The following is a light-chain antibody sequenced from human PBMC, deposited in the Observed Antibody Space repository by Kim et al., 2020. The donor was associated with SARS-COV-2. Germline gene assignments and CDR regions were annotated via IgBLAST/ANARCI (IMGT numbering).Light chain of an antibody. CDR3: QAWDSSTSV. CDR1: KLGDKY. CDR2: QDS. V-gene: IGLV3-1*01. Sequence: QGQTASITCSGDKLGDKYACWYQQKPGQSPVLVIYQDSKRPSGIPERFSGSNSGNTATLTISGTQAMDEADYYCQAWDSSTSVFGGGTQLTVL. J-gene: IGLJ3*02.